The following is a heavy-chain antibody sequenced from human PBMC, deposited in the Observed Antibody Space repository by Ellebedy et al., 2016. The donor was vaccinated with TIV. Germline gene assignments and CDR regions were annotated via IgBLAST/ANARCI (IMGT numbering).Heavy chain of an antibody. D-gene: IGHD3-22*01. J-gene: IGHJ4*02. V-gene: IGHV3-66*01. CDR2: IYSGGST. CDR3: AKANYYDSPRDY. CDR1: GFTFSSYA. Sequence: GGSLRLXXAASGFTFSSYAMSWVRQAPGKGLEWVSVIYSGGSTYYADSMKGRFTISRDNSKNTLYLQMNSLRAEDTAVYYCAKANYYDSPRDYWGQGTLVTVSS.